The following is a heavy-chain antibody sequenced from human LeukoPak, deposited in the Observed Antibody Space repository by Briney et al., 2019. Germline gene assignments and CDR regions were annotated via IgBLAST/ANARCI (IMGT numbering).Heavy chain of an antibody. CDR1: GYTFTSYG. CDR2: ISAYNGNT. CDR3: ARVSVAGYFDY. D-gene: IGHD6-19*01. J-gene: IGHJ4*02. V-gene: IGHV1-18*01. Sequence: ASVKVPCKASGYTFTSYGISWVRQAPGQGLEWMGWISAYNGNTNYAQKLQGRVTMTTDTSTSTAYMELRSLRSGDTAVYYCARVSVAGYFDYWGQGTLVTVSS.